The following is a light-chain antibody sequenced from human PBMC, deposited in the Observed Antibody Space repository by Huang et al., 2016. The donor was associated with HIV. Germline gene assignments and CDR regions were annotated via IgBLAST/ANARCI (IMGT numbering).Light chain of an antibody. Sequence: DVVMTQFPLSLPVTLGHPASIFCTSSQSLVSNDGDIYLNWFKQRPGQSPRRLIYLISKRDSGVPDRFSGSGAGTLFALRINRVEAEDVAIYYCMQGTHWPGTFGQGTNLEI. CDR2: LIS. CDR3: MQGTHWPGT. CDR1: QSLVSNDGDIY. V-gene: IGKV2-30*01. J-gene: IGKJ1*01.